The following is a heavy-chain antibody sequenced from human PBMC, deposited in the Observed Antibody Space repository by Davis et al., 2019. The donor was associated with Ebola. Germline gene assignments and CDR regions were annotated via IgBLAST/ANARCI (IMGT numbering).Heavy chain of an antibody. D-gene: IGHD5-18*01. J-gene: IGHJ4*02. CDR3: AGRRYTYSFNFFDY. V-gene: IGHV1-69*13. CDR2: ILPMLDTV. Sequence: SVKVSCKASGAAFSSFGLSWVRQAPGQGLEWMGGILPMLDTVNYAQKFQDRVTITADEPTSTVYMKLNSLKSEDTAVYFCAGRRYTYSFNFFDYWGQGTLVAVSS. CDR1: GAAFSSFG.